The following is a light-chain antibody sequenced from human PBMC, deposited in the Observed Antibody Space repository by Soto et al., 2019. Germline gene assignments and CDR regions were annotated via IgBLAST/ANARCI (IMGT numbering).Light chain of an antibody. V-gene: IGKV3-15*01. J-gene: IGKJ1*01. CDR1: QSVSSN. CDR3: QQYHSYSLT. CDR2: GAS. Sequence: EIVMTQSPATLSVSPGERATLSCRASQSVSSNLAWYQQKPGQAPRLLIYGASTRATGIPARFSGSGSGTEFTLTISSLQPDDFATYYCQQYHSYSLTFGQGTKVDIK.